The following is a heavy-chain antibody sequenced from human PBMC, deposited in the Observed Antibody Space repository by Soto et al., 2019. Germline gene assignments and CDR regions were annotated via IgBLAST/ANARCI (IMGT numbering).Heavy chain of an antibody. V-gene: IGHV5-51*01. CDR1: GYTFSNFW. Sequence: PGESLKISCQCSGYTFSNFWIGWVRQLPGKGLGWMGIIYPGDHETRYSPSFHGKVTISADKSINTAYLQWNSLEASDTAFYFCARSHRSSPYFDYWGQAALVTVSS. CDR2: IYPGDHET. J-gene: IGHJ4*02. CDR3: ARSHRSSPYFDY. D-gene: IGHD6-13*01.